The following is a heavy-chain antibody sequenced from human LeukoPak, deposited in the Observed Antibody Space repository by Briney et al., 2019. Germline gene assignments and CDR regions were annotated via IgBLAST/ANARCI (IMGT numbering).Heavy chain of an antibody. CDR1: GFTFSSYGM. Sequence: GSLRLSCAASGFTFSSYGMSWVRQPPGKGLEWIGEIYDTGSTNYGPSFKGRVTISVDKSKNQFSLKMSSVTAADTAVYYCARALKGYSSGPFDYWGQGTLVTVSS. CDR3: ARALKGYSSGPFDY. J-gene: IGHJ4*02. CDR2: IYDTGST. D-gene: IGHD6-19*01. V-gene: IGHV4-4*02.